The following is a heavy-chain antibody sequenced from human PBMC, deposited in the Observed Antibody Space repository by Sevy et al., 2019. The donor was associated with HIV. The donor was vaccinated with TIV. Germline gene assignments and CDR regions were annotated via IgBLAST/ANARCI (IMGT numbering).Heavy chain of an antibody. Sequence: SETLSLTCTVSGGSISSYYWSWIRQPPGKGLEWIAYIYYSGSTKYNPSLKSRVTISVDTSKNQFSRKLSSVTAADTAVYYCARHGKEDWFDPWGQGTLVTVSS. CDR1: GGSISSYY. J-gene: IGHJ5*02. V-gene: IGHV4-59*08. D-gene: IGHD1-26*01. CDR2: IYYSGST. CDR3: ARHGKEDWFDP.